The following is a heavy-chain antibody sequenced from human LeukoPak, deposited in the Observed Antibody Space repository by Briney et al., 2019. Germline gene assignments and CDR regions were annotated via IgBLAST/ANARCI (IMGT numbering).Heavy chain of an antibody. J-gene: IGHJ4*02. V-gene: IGHV4-34*01. Sequence: SETLSLTCAVYGGSFSGYYWSWIRQPPGKGLEWIGEINHSGSTNYNPSLKSRVTISVDTSKNQFSPKLSSVTAADTAVYYCARAPYCSSTSCYKRRVRAGRGYFDYWGQGTLVTVSS. CDR2: INHSGST. CDR3: ARAPYCSSTSCYKRRVRAGRGYFDY. CDR1: GGSFSGYY. D-gene: IGHD2-2*02.